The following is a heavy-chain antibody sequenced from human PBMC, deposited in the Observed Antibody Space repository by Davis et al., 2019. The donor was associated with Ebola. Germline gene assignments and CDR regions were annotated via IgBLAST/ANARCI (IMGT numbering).Heavy chain of an antibody. Sequence: KVSCKGSGYSFTSYWISWVRQMPGKGLEWMERIDPSASYTNYSPSFQGHVTISADKSISTAYLQWSSLKASDTAMYYCARHFDYYDSSGYYRHAEYFQHWGQGTLVTVSS. J-gene: IGHJ1*01. CDR3: ARHFDYYDSSGYYRHAEYFQH. V-gene: IGHV5-10-1*01. CDR1: GYSFTSYW. D-gene: IGHD3-22*01. CDR2: IDPSASYT.